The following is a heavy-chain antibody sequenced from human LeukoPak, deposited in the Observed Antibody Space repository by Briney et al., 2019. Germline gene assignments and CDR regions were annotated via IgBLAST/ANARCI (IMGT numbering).Heavy chain of an antibody. CDR1: GYSFTRSY. V-gene: IGHV5-51*01. CDR3: AATKRGPRPWYFDL. J-gene: IGHJ2*01. CDR2: VYPGDSDT. Sequence: GESLQISCTGSGYSFTRSYIGWVRQMPGKGLEWMGVVYPGDSDTTYSPSFQGQVTISADKFISIAYLHWSSLKASDTAMYYSAATKRGPRPWYFDLWGRGTLVIVSS. D-gene: IGHD1-14*01.